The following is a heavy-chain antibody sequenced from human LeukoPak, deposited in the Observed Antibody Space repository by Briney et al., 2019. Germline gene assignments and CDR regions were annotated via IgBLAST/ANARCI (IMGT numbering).Heavy chain of an antibody. CDR3: ASYGDSRQARTDWYFDL. J-gene: IGHJ2*01. D-gene: IGHD4-17*01. CDR2: IYYSGGT. V-gene: IGHV4-59*01. Sequence: PSETLSLTCTVSGGSISSYYWSWIRQPPGKGLEWIGYIYYSGGTNYNPSLKSRVTISVDTSKNQFSLKLSSVTAADTAVYYCASYGDSRQARTDWYFDLWGRGTLVTVSS. CDR1: GGSISSYY.